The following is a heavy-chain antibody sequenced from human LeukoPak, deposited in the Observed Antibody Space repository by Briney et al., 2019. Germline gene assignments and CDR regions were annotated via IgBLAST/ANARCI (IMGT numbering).Heavy chain of an antibody. Sequence: SGTLSLTCTVSGGSINRYYWSWIRQPPGEGLEWIGYIYSSGNTNYNPSLKSRVTISVDTSKNQFSLKLNSVTAADTAMYYCARASQWLGHFDYWGQGTLVTASS. CDR2: IYSSGNT. CDR3: ARASQWLGHFDY. J-gene: IGHJ4*02. D-gene: IGHD6-19*01. CDR1: GGSINRYY. V-gene: IGHV4-59*01.